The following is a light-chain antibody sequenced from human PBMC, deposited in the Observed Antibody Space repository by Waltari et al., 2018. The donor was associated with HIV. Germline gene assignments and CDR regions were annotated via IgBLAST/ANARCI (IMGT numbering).Light chain of an antibody. Sequence: QSVLPQPPSVSGAPGQRVPISCTGSRSNIGAGYAVHWYQQLPGTAPNLLIYGDSNRPSGVPDRFSGSKSGTSASLAITGLQAEDEADYYCQSYDSSLSGSVFGGGTKLTVL. CDR2: GDS. CDR1: RSNIGAGYA. V-gene: IGLV1-40*01. CDR3: QSYDSSLSGSV. J-gene: IGLJ3*02.